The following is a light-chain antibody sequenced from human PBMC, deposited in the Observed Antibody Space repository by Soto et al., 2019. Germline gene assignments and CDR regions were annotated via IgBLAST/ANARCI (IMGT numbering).Light chain of an antibody. Sequence: EIVLTQSPGTLSLSPGESATLSCRASQSVSSNSLAWYRRNPGQPPSLLIYGTSTRATDIPRRFSGSGSGTDFTLTITRLEPEDFAVYFCQQYGDSPPTCGQGTKLKVK. CDR1: QSVSSNS. V-gene: IGKV3-20*01. J-gene: IGKJ1*01. CDR2: GTS. CDR3: QQYGDSPPT.